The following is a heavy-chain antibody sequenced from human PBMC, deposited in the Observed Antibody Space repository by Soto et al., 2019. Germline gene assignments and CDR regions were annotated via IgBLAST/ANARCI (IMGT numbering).Heavy chain of an antibody. CDR2: ISAYNGNT. CDR3: ARRGYHLGYGDPGYYYYYYMDV. D-gene: IGHD4-17*01. Sequence: ASVKVSCKASGYTFTSYGISWVRQAPGQGLEWMGWISAYNGNTNYAQKLQGRVTMTTDTSTSTAYMELRSLRSDDTAVYYCARRGYHLGYGDPGYYYYYYMDVWGKGTTVTVSS. J-gene: IGHJ6*03. V-gene: IGHV1-18*01. CDR1: GYTFTSYG.